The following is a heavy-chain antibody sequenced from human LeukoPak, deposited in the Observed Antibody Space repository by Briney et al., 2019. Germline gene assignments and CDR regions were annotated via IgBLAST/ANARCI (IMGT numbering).Heavy chain of an antibody. D-gene: IGHD3-16*01. CDR1: GFTFSSYW. J-gene: IGHJ6*02. CDR2: INHNGNVN. CDR3: ARGGGLDV. V-gene: IGHV3-7*03. Sequence: PGGSLRLSCVASGFTFSSYWMHWVRQAPGKGLEWVASINHNGNVNYYVDSVKGRFTISRDNAKNSLYLQMSNLRAEDTAVYFCARGGGLDVWGQGATVTVSS.